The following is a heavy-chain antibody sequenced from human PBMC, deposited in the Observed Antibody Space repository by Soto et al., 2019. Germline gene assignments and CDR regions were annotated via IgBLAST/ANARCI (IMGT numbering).Heavy chain of an antibody. D-gene: IGHD2-8*01. CDR1: GYTFTSYG. V-gene: IGHV1-18*01. CDR2: ISAHNGNT. Sequence: QVHLVQSGAEVKKHGASVKVSCKASGYTFTSYGITWVRQAPGQGLEWMWWISAHNGNTDYAKKRQVRAIVTRDTSTSTAYVELRSLTSDDTAVYYCARGMYGDYWGQGARVTVSS. CDR3: ARGMYGDY. J-gene: IGHJ4*02.